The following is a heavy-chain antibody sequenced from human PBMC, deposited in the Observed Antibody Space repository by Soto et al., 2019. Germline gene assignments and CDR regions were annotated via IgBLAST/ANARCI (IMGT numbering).Heavy chain of an antibody. CDR1: GGSFSGYY. J-gene: IGHJ6*01. Sequence: PSETLSLTCAVYGGSFSGYYWSWIRQPTGKGLEWIGEINHSGSTNYNPSLKSPVTRSVDTSKNQFSLKLSSVTAADTAVYFCARGRSTMVRGATTYYYYGMDVWGQGTTVT. D-gene: IGHD3-10*01. CDR2: INHSGST. V-gene: IGHV4-34*01. CDR3: ARGRSTMVRGATTYYYYGMDV.